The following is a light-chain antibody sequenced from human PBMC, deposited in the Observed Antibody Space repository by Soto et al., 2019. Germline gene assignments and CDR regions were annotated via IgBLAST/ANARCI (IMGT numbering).Light chain of an antibody. J-gene: IGKJ2*01. CDR3: QQANSFPHT. Sequence: DIQMTQSPSSVSASVGDRITITCRASKGSSSWLDWYQQKPGKAPKLLIYAASSLQSGVPSRFSGSGSGTDFTLTISSLQPEDFATYYCQQANSFPHTFGQGTKLEIK. CDR1: KGSSSW. CDR2: AAS. V-gene: IGKV1-12*01.